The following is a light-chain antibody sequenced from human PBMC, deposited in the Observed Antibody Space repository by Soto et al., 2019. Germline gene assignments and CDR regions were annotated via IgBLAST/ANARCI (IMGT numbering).Light chain of an antibody. J-gene: IGLJ1*01. V-gene: IGLV2-14*01. CDR3: SSFTSSSSYV. CDR1: SSDVGGYNY. Sequence: QSVMTQPASVSGSPGQSITIPCTGTSSDVGGYNYVSWYQQHPGKAPKLMIYEVGNRPSGVSNRFSGSKSGNTASLTISGLQAEDEADYYCSSFTSSSSYVFGTGTKVTVL. CDR2: EVG.